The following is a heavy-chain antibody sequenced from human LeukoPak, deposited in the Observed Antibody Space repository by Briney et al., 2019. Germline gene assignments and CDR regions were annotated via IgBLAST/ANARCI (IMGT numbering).Heavy chain of an antibody. V-gene: IGHV3-7*01. CDR1: GFTFSSYW. CDR2: IKQDGSEK. Sequence: PGGSLRLSCAASGFTFSSYWMSWVRQAPGKGLEWVANIKQDGSEKYYVDSVKGRFTISRDNAKNSLYLQMNSLRAEDTAVYYCARPGYCSSTSCYGYSYGYSFDYWGQGTLVTVSS. CDR3: ARPGYCSSTSCYGYSYGYSFDY. D-gene: IGHD2-2*01. J-gene: IGHJ4*02.